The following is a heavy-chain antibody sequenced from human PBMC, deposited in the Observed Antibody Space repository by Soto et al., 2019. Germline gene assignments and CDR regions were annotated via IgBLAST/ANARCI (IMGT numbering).Heavy chain of an antibody. J-gene: IGHJ4*02. CDR2: INHSGST. CDR3: ARVAGDYDYVWGSYRTYYFDY. Sequence: TLSLTCAVYGGSFSGYYWSWIRQPPGKGLEWIGEINHSGSTNYNPSLKSRVTISVDTSKNQFSLKLSSVTAADTAVYYCARVAGDYDYVWGSYRTYYFDYWGQGTLVTVSS. CDR1: GGSFSGYY. D-gene: IGHD3-16*02. V-gene: IGHV4-34*01.